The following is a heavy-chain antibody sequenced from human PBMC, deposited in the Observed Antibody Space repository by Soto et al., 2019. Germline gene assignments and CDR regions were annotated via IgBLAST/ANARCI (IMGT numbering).Heavy chain of an antibody. D-gene: IGHD3-10*01. CDR3: AKDQYYGSGSYYLPFDY. CDR2: ISGSGGST. CDR1: GFTFSSYA. V-gene: IGHV3-23*01. Sequence: GGSLRLSCAASGFTFSSYAMSWVRQAPGKGLEWVSAISGSGGSTYYADSVKGRFTISRDNTKNTLYLQMNSLRAEDTAMYYCAKDQYYGSGSYYLPFDYWGQRTLVTVSS. J-gene: IGHJ4*02.